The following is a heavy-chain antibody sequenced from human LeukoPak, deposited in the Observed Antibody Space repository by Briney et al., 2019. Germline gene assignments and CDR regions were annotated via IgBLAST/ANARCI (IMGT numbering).Heavy chain of an antibody. V-gene: IGHV5-51*01. D-gene: IGHD3-22*01. CDR2: IYPGDSDT. CDR3: ARSYYYDSSGYYYLEPMDV. Sequence: GESLKISCKGSGYSLTSYWIGWVRQMPGKGLEWMGIIYPGDSDTRYSPSFQGQVTISADKSISTAYLQWSSLKASDTAMYYCARSYYYDSSGYYYLEPMDVWGKGTTVTVSS. CDR1: GYSLTSYW. J-gene: IGHJ6*04.